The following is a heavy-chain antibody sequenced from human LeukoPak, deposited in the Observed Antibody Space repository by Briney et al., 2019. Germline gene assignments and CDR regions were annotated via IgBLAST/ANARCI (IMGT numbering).Heavy chain of an antibody. CDR3: AKTARSIAVAGTVDY. V-gene: IGHV3-9*01. J-gene: IGHJ4*02. CDR2: ISWNSGSI. D-gene: IGHD6-19*01. CDR1: GFTFDDYA. Sequence: PGGSLRLSCAASGFTFDDYAMHWVRQAPGKGLEWVSGISWNSGSIGYADSVKGRFTISRDNSKNTLYLQMNSLRAEDTAVYYCAKTARSIAVAGTVDYWGQGTLVTVSS.